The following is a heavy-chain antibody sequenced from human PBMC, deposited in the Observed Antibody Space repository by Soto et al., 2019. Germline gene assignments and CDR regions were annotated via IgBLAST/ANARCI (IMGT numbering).Heavy chain of an antibody. Sequence: EVQLVESGGGLVQPGGSLRLSCTAFGFAFSDSWMTWFRQAPGKGLEWVARIKPDESEKKYADSVKGRFSISRDNAKNSMYLQMDSLRGEDTAVYYCVRGGSNYASWGQGTLVTVSS. D-gene: IGHD4-4*01. CDR2: IKPDESEK. CDR1: GFAFSDSW. CDR3: VRGGSNYAS. V-gene: IGHV3-7*01. J-gene: IGHJ5*02.